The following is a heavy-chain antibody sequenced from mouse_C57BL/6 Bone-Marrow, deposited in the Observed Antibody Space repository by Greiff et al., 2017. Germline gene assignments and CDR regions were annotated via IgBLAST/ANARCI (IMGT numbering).Heavy chain of an antibody. J-gene: IGHJ4*01. CDR2: IWSGGST. D-gene: IGHD2-5*01. Sequence: QVQLKESGPGLVQPSQSLSITCTVSGFSLTSYGVHWVRQSPGMGLEWLGVIWSGGSTDYNAAFISRLGISKDDSKNQVFFKMNSLQADDTAIYYCARDASYYSNYYAMDYWGQGTSVTFSA. V-gene: IGHV2-2*01. CDR1: GFSLTSYG. CDR3: ARDASYYSNYYAMDY.